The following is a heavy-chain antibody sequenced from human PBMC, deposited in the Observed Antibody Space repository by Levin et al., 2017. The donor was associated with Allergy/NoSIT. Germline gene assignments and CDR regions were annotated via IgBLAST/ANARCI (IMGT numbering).Heavy chain of an antibody. V-gene: IGHV1-3*01. D-gene: IGHD3-16*02. CDR1: GYTFTSYA. CDR3: ARGDMITFGGVIGQGWFDP. Sequence: GESLKISCKASGYTFTSYAMHWVRQAPGQRLEWMGWINAGNGNTKYSQKFQGRVTITRDTSASTAYMELSSLRSEDTAVYYCARGDMITFGGVIGQGWFDPWGQGTLVTVSS. CDR2: INAGNGNT. J-gene: IGHJ5*02.